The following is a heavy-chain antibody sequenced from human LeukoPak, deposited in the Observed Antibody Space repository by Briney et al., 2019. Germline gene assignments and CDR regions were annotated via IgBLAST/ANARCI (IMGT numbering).Heavy chain of an antibody. Sequence: GGSLRLSCAASGFTFTNYATSWVRQAPGKGLEWVSVISGSGGSTYYADSVKGRFTVSRDNSKNTLYLQMNSLRAEDTAVYYCANDISSGWSNWGQGTLVTVSS. CDR1: GFTFTNYA. D-gene: IGHD6-19*01. CDR3: ANDISSGWSN. V-gene: IGHV3-23*01. CDR2: ISGSGGST. J-gene: IGHJ4*02.